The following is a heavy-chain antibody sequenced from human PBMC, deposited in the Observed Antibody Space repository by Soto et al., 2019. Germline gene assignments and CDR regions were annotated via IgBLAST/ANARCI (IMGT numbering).Heavy chain of an antibody. V-gene: IGHV4-30-2*01. CDR3: ARGQVVAAQH. CDR2: IYHSGST. Sequence: QLQLQESGSGLVKPSQTLSLTCAVSGGSISSGGYSWGWIRRPTGEGLEWIGYIYHSGSTYYNPSLKSRVTISVDRSKNQFSLKLSSVTAADTAVYYCARGQVVAAQHWGQGTLVTVSS. J-gene: IGHJ4*02. CDR1: GGSISSGGYS. D-gene: IGHD2-15*01.